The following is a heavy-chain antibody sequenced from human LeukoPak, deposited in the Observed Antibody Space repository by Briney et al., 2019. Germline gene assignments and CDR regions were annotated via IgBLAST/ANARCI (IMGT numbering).Heavy chain of an antibody. CDR2: IYHSGNT. CDR3: ARELIAAAVYFDS. CDR1: GGSVSSGDYH. Sequence: SQTLSLTCTVSGGSVSSGDYHWSWIRQPPGKGLVWIAYIYHSGNTYYNPSLKSRVTMSIDTSKNQFSLKLTSVTAADTAVYYCARELIAAAVYFDSWGQGTLVTVPS. V-gene: IGHV4-30-4*01. D-gene: IGHD6-13*01. J-gene: IGHJ4*02.